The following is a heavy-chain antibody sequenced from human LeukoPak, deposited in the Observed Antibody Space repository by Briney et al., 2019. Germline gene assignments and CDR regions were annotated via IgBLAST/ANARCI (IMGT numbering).Heavy chain of an antibody. V-gene: IGHV3-30*02. J-gene: IGHJ4*02. D-gene: IGHD5-12*01. CDR3: ARVEASGYDYGAFDY. CDR2: IRYDGSNK. Sequence: GGSLRLSCAASGFTFSSYSMNWVRQAPGKGLEWVAFIRYDGSNKYYADSVKGRFTISRDNAKNSLYLQMSSLRADDTAVYYCARVEASGYDYGAFDYWGQGTLVTVYS. CDR1: GFTFSSYS.